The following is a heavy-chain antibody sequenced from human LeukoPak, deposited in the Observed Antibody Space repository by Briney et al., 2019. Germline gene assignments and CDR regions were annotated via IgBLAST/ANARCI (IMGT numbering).Heavy chain of an antibody. V-gene: IGHV3-23*01. CDR1: GFAFDKYA. J-gene: IGHJ4*02. D-gene: IGHD5-18*01. CDR3: ARGGRYSYGPPFDY. Sequence: GGSLRLSCSAFGFAFDKYAMNWVRQAPEKGLEWVSTIDSDSARTYYADSVNGRFTISRDNYKNILYLQLNSLRAEDTAVYYCARGGRYSYGPPFDYWGQGTLVTVSS. CDR2: IDSDSART.